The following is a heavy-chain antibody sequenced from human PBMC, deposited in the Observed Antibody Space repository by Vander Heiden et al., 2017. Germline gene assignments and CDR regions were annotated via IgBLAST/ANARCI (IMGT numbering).Heavy chain of an antibody. V-gene: IGHV1-69*12. CDR2: IIPIVGTA. Sequence: QVHLVQSGGEVKKPGCSVRVSCKASGGSFSNYAISWVLQAPGQGLAGMEGIIPIVGTANYAQKFQGRVTITADESTSTAYMGLSSLRSGDTAVYYCARDYYDRGGLTRYFDYWGQGTLVTVSS. D-gene: IGHD3-22*01. CDR1: GGSFSNYA. CDR3: ARDYYDRGGLTRYFDY. J-gene: IGHJ4*02.